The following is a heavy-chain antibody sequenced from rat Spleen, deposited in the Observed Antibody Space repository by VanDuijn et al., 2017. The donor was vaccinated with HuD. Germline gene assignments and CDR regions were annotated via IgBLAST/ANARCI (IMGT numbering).Heavy chain of an antibody. CDR2: ILRTGENT. J-gene: IGHJ3*01. D-gene: IGHD1-4*01. Sequence: EVQLVESGGGLVQPGRSLKLSCVASGFIFNNYWLTWIRQAPGKGLEWVASILRTGENTYYSDSVKGRFTISRDNAKSTLYLQMNRLRSEDSATYYCATAGTRISRFAYWGQGTLVTVSS. CDR3: ATAGTRISRFAY. V-gene: IGHV5-31*01. CDR1: GFIFNNYW.